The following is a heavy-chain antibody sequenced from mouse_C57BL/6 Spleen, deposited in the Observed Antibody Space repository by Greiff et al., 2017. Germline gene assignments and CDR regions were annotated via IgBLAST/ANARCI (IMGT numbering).Heavy chain of an antibody. CDR3: ARFITTVVAIDY. Sequence: QVQLKQPGTELVKPGASVKLSCKASGYTFTSYWMHWVKQRPGQGLEWIGNINPSNGGTNYNEKFKSKATLTVDKSSSTAYMQLSSLTSEDSAVYYCARFITTVVAIDYWGQGTTLTVSS. J-gene: IGHJ2*01. V-gene: IGHV1-53*01. CDR1: GYTFTSYW. CDR2: INPSNGGT. D-gene: IGHD1-1*01.